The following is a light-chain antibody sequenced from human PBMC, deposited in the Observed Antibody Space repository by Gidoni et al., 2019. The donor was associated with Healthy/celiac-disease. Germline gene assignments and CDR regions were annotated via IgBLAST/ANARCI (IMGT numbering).Light chain of an antibody. J-gene: IGKJ1*01. Sequence: EVVMTQSPATLSVSPGERATLSCRASQSVGSNLAWFQQKPGHPPRLLIYDSFARATGIPARFSGSGSGTEFTLTISSLQSEDFAVYYCQQYNKWPRTFGQGTKVEV. V-gene: IGKV3-15*01. CDR1: QSVGSN. CDR2: DSF. CDR3: QQYNKWPRT.